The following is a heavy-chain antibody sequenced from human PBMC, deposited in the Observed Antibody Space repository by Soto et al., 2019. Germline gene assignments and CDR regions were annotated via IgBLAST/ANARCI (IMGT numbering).Heavy chain of an antibody. Sequence: GGSLRLSCAASGFTFSSYGMHWVRQAPGKGLEWVAVISYDGSNKYYADSVKGRFTISRDNSKNTLYLQMNSLRAEDTAVYYCAKEWPRLGYYDPVWAFDIWGQGTMVTVSS. CDR1: GFTFSSYG. J-gene: IGHJ3*02. CDR2: ISYDGSNK. CDR3: AKEWPRLGYYDPVWAFDI. V-gene: IGHV3-30*18. D-gene: IGHD3-22*01.